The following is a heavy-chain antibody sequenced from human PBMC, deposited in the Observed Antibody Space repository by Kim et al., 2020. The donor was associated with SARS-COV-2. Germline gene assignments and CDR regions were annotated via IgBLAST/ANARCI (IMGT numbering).Heavy chain of an antibody. Sequence: SVKVSCKASGGTFSSYAISWVRQAPGQGLEWMGGIIPIFGTANYAQKFQGRVTITADESTSTAYMELSSLRSEDTAVYYCARGGITMVRGYYYYGMDVWGQGTTGTVSS. V-gene: IGHV1-69*13. J-gene: IGHJ6*02. CDR1: GGTFSSYA. D-gene: IGHD3-10*01. CDR2: IIPIFGTA. CDR3: ARGGITMVRGYYYYGMDV.